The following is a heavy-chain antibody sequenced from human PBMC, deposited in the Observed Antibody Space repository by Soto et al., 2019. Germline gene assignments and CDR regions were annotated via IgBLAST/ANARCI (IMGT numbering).Heavy chain of an antibody. V-gene: IGHV1-69*13. Sequence: ASVKVSCKASGGTFSSYAISWVRQASGQGLEWMGGIIPIFGTANYAQKFQGRVTITADESTSTAYMELSSLRSEDTAVYYCARPTRYYYDSSGQSAWFDPWGQGTPVTVS. CDR3: ARPTRYYYDSSGQSAWFDP. J-gene: IGHJ5*02. CDR2: IIPIFGTA. D-gene: IGHD3-22*01. CDR1: GGTFSSYA.